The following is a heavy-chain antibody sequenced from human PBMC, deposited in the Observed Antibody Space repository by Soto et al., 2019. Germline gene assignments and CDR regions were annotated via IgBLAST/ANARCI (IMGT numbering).Heavy chain of an antibody. Sequence: PGRSLRLSCATSGFTLSDYYISWVRQAPGKGLEWVGNIKGDGSNTHYVVSVRGRSTISRHNAENLIYLQMNNLGVEDTGGYYGARGKGYSDYYGMDVWGQGTTVTVSS. CDR3: ARGKGYSDYYGMDV. J-gene: IGHJ6*02. CDR2: IKGDGSNT. CDR1: GFTLSDYY. V-gene: IGHV3-7*03. D-gene: IGHD3-22*01.